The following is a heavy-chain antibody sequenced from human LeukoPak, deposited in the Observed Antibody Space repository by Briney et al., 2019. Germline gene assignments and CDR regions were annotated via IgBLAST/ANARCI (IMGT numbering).Heavy chain of an antibody. CDR3: ASYCSSTSCYGRGFQH. J-gene: IGHJ1*01. Sequence: GRSLRLSCAASGFTFSSYWMSWVRQAPGKGLEGVANIKQDRSEKYYVDSVKGRFTISRDNAKNSLYLQMSSLRAEDTAVYYCASYCSSTSCYGRGFQHWGQGTLVTVSS. CDR1: GFTFSSYW. V-gene: IGHV3-7*01. CDR2: IKQDRSEK. D-gene: IGHD2-2*01.